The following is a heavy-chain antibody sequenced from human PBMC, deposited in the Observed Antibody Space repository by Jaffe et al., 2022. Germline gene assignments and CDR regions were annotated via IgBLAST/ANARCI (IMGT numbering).Heavy chain of an antibody. CDR1: GFTFSSYW. CDR3: ARGPDFIPLYYYYMDV. CDR2: IKQDGSEK. V-gene: IGHV3-7*01. Sequence: EVQLVESGGGLVQPGGSLRLSCAASGFTFSSYWMSWVRQAPGKGLEWVANIKQDGSEKYYVDSVKGRFTISRDNAKNSLYLQMNSLRAEDTAVYYCARGPDFIPLYYYYMDVWGKGTTVTVSS. J-gene: IGHJ6*03.